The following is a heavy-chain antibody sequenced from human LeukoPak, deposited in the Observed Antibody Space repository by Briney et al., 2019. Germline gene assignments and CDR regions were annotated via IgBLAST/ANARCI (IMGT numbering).Heavy chain of an antibody. V-gene: IGHV4-59*01. CDR3: ARSHFDWLLGDYYYGMDV. CDR2: IYYSGST. D-gene: IGHD3-9*01. Sequence: PSETLSLTCTVSVGSTSSSYWSGIRQPPGKGLEGIGYIYYSGSTNYNPSLKSRVTISVDTSKNQFSLKLSSVTAADTAVYYCARSHFDWLLGDYYYGMDVWGQGTTVTVSS. J-gene: IGHJ6*02. CDR1: VGSTSSSY.